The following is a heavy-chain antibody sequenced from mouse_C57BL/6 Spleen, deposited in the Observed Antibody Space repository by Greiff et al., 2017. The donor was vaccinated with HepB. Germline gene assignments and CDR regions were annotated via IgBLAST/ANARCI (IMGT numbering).Heavy chain of an antibody. CDR3: ARKTESNYLPHYFDY. V-gene: IGHV1-80*01. Sequence: VQLQQSGAELVKPGASVKISCKASGYAFSSYWMNWVKQRPGKGLEWIGQIYPGDGDTNYNGKFKGKATLTADKSSSTDYMQLSSLTSEDSAVYFWARKTESNYLPHYFDYWGQGTTLTVSS. D-gene: IGHD2-5*01. CDR2: IYPGDGDT. J-gene: IGHJ2*01. CDR1: GYAFSSYW.